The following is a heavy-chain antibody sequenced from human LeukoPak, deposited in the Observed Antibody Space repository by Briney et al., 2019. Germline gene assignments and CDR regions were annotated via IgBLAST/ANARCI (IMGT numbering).Heavy chain of an antibody. CDR1: GFTFSTYS. Sequence: GGSLRLSCAASGFTFSTYSMNWVRQAPGKGLEWVAVISHDGTYKYYADSVKGRFTISRDNSKNTLYLQMNTLRAEDTAVYYCAKDVSPLDSSGYYYIFDYWGQGTLVTVSS. D-gene: IGHD3-22*01. J-gene: IGHJ4*02. V-gene: IGHV3-30*18. CDR2: ISHDGTYK. CDR3: AKDVSPLDSSGYYYIFDY.